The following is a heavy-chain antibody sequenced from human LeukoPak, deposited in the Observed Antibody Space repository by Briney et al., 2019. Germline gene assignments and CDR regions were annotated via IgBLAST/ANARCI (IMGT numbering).Heavy chain of an antibody. CDR2: IYYSGRT. D-gene: IGHD3-9*01. CDR1: SGFISSSSYY. J-gene: IGHJ4*02. V-gene: IGHV4-39*01. Sequence: PSETLSLTCTVSSGFISSSSYYWGWIRRPPGKALKWIGSIYYSGRTYYNPSLKSRVTISVDTSKNQFSLKLSSVTAADTAVYYCARHSDTTPGYPFDYWGQGTLVTVSS. CDR3: ARHSDTTPGYPFDY.